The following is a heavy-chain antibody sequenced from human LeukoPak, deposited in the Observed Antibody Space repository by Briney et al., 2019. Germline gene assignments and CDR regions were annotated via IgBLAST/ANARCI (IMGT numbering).Heavy chain of an antibody. CDR3: AATVTSDAFDI. D-gene: IGHD4-17*01. Sequence: SETLSLTCTVSGGSISSYYWSWIRQPPGKGLEWIGSIYYSGSTYYNPSLKSRVTISVDTSKNQFSLKLSSVTAADTAVYYCAATVTSDAFDIWGQGTMVTVSS. V-gene: IGHV4-59*05. CDR1: GGSISSYY. CDR2: IYYSGST. J-gene: IGHJ3*02.